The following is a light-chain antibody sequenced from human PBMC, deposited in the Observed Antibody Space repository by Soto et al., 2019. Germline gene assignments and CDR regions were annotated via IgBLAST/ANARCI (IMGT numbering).Light chain of an antibody. J-gene: IGKJ5*01. CDR3: QQYAGSPT. V-gene: IGKV3-20*01. CDR1: QSVARTY. CDR2: GAS. Sequence: EIVLTQSPGTLSLSPGERATLSCWTSQSVARTYLGWYQQKPGQAHRLLIYGASSRATGIPDMFSGSGSGTDFPLTISRLEPEYFALYYCQQYAGSPTFGQGTRLEIK.